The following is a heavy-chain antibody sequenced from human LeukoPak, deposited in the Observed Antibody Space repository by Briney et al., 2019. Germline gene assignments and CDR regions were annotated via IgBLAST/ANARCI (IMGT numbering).Heavy chain of an antibody. D-gene: IGHD5-24*01. CDR2: IYHNGRT. Sequence: PSETLSLTCFVSGGSISNTNYYWAWIRQPPGKGLEYIGSIYHNGRTYYNPSLTSRVTMSVDTSKSQFSLKLSSVTAADTAVYYCARDRRDGYNWHAFDIWGRGTMVTVSS. CDR3: ARDRRDGYNWHAFDI. CDR1: GGSISNTNYY. J-gene: IGHJ3*02. V-gene: IGHV4-39*07.